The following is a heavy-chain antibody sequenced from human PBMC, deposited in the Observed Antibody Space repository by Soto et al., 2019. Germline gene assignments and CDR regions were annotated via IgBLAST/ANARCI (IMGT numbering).Heavy chain of an antibody. Sequence: PGGSLRLSCTVSVFTFDDYAMSWVRQAPGKGLEWVGFISSQAFGGTTEYAASVEGRFTISTDESKTIAYRPMNSLKAADTAVYFCATVCFHDSSADYYFDYWGQGTLVTVSS. CDR3: ATVCFHDSSADYYFDY. J-gene: IGHJ4*02. D-gene: IGHD3-22*01. CDR2: ISSQAFGGTT. V-gene: IGHV3-49*04. CDR1: VFTFDDYA.